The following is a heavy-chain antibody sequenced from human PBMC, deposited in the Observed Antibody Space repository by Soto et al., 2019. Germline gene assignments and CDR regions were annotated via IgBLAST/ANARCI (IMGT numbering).Heavy chain of an antibody. J-gene: IGHJ5*02. D-gene: IGHD6-19*01. CDR3: ARPQTGKSNGSQFDP. CDR1: GGSISSGRYY. CDR2: ILYSGST. V-gene: IGHV4-39*01. Sequence: PSETLSLTCTLSGGSISSGRYYWAWLRQPPGEGLEWIGSILYSGSTYYNPSLRSRVTISVDTSRNQFYLDLSSVTAADTAVYYCARPQTGKSNGSQFDPWGQGTLVTVSS.